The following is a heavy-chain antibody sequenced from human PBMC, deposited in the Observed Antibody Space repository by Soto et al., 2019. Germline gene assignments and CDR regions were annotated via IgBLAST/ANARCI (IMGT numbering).Heavy chain of an antibody. CDR2: IYGDDDK. D-gene: IGHD3-22*01. J-gene: IGHJ4*02. CDR3: AHLYYFGVGGYYRYFDY. Sequence: QITLKESGPPLVKPTQTLTLTCTFSGFSLTTESVGVGWIRQPPGKALEWVALIYGDDDKRRNPSLNSRLIITKDTSKNQVVLKMSNMDPVDTGTYYCAHLYYFGVGGYYRYFDYWGQGILVTVSS. CDR1: GFSLTTESVG. V-gene: IGHV2-5*02.